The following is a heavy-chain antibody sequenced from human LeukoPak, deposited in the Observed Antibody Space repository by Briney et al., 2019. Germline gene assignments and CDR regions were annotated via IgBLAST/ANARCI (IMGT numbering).Heavy chain of an antibody. V-gene: IGHV4-4*07. CDR2: IYTSGST. CDR1: GGSTSSYY. J-gene: IGHJ4*02. Sequence: SETLSLTCTVSGGSTSSYYWSWIRQPAGKGLEWIGRIYTSGSTNYNPSLKSRVTMSVDTSKNQFSLKLSSVTAADTAVYYCAGTSIAASFDYWGQGTLVTASS. D-gene: IGHD6-6*01. CDR3: AGTSIAASFDY.